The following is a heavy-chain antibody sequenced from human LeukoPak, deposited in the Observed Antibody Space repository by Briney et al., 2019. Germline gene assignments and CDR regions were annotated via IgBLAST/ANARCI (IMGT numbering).Heavy chain of an antibody. V-gene: IGHV3-48*01. J-gene: IGHJ4*02. Sequence: GSLRLSCAASGFTFSSYSMNWVRQAPGKGLEWVSYISSSSSTIYYADSVKGRFTISRDNAKNSLYLQMNSLRAEDTAVYYCARNVIYYFDYWGQGTLVTVSS. CDR1: GFTFSSYS. CDR3: ARNVIYYFDY. CDR2: ISSSSSTI. D-gene: IGHD2/OR15-2a*01.